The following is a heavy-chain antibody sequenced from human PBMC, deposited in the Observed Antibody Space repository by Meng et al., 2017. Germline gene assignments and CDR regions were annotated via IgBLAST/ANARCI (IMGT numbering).Heavy chain of an antibody. V-gene: IGHV4-34*01. D-gene: IGHD5-18*01. CDR2: INHSGST. CDR1: GGSFSGYY. CDR3: ARGTRGYSYGDDY. Sequence: QVQLQQGGAGLLKPSETLSLNCAVYGGSFSGYYWSWIRQPPGRGLEWIGEINHSGSTNYNPSLKSRVTISVDTSKNQFSLKLSSVTAADTAVYYCARGTRGYSYGDDYWGQGTLVTVSS. J-gene: IGHJ4*02.